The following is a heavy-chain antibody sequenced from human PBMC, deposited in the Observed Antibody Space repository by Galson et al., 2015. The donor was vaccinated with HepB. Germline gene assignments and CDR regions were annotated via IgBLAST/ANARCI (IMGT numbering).Heavy chain of an antibody. V-gene: IGHV3-64*04. D-gene: IGHD6-19*01. J-gene: IGHJ4*02. CDR3: ARDGQTVAGYDY. Sequence: SLRLSCAASGFTLSSNAMHWVRQAPGKGLEYVSAISSNGGSTYYADSVKGRFTISRDNSKNTLYLQMNSLRAEDTAVYYCARDGQTVAGYDYWGQGTLVTVSS. CDR1: GFTLSSNA. CDR2: ISSNGGST.